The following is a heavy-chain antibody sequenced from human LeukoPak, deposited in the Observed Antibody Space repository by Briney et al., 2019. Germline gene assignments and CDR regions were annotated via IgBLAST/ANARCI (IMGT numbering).Heavy chain of an antibody. CDR3: AKYECSSTSCPYYFDY. J-gene: IGHJ4*02. V-gene: IGHV3-30*02. CDR1: GFTFSSYG. D-gene: IGHD2-2*01. CDR2: IRYDGSNK. Sequence: GGSLRLSCAASGFTFSSYGMHWVRQAPGKGLEWVAFIRYDGSNKYYADSVKGRFTISRDNSKSTLYLQMNSLRAEDTAVYYCAKYECSSTSCPYYFDYRGQGTLVIVSS.